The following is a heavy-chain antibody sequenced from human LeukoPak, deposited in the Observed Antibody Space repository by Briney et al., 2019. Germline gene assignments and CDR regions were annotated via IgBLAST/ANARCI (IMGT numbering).Heavy chain of an antibody. CDR3: VRDVRGVGQDYYYMDV. Sequence: GGSLRLSCAASGFILNAHWMHWIRQAPGKGLVWVSRNRDGTSITYADSARGRFTVSRDNAKSTLYLQMNSLTADDTALYYCVRDVRGVGQDYYYMDVWGKGTTVTVSS. CDR2: NRDGTSI. V-gene: IGHV3-74*01. D-gene: IGHD3-10*01. J-gene: IGHJ6*03. CDR1: GFILNAHW.